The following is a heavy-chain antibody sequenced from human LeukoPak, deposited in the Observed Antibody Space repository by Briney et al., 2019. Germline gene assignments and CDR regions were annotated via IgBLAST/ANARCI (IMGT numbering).Heavy chain of an antibody. V-gene: IGHV1-46*01. CDR2: IDRSGVST. CDR1: GNAFSKYF. Sequence: ASVKVSCKASGNAFSKYFIHWVRQAPGQGPEWMGVIDRSGVSTSYAQKFQGRISVSSDMSTSTVYMELSSLTSEDTAVYFCATNSGARDSGNWGQGTMVTVSS. J-gene: IGHJ4*02. CDR3: ATNSGARDSGN. D-gene: IGHD2-15*01.